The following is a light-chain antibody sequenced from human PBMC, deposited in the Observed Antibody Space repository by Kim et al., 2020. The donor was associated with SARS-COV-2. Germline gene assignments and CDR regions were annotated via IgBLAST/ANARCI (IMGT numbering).Light chain of an antibody. Sequence: QSVLTQSPSAYGTPGQRVTISCSGSSSNIGSSPVNWYQQFPGTAPKLLVYSSNRRPSGVPDRFSGSRSGTSASLAISDLQSDDEAHYYCAAWDDSLNGVVFGGGTQLTVL. CDR2: SSN. J-gene: IGLJ2*01. CDR1: SSNIGSSP. V-gene: IGLV1-44*01. CDR3: AAWDDSLNGVV.